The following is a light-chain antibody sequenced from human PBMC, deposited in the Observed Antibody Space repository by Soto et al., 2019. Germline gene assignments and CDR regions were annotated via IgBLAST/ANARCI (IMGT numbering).Light chain of an antibody. Sequence: ETVMTQSPATLSVSPGERATLSCRASQSVGSDLAWYQQKPGQAPRLLIFGASTRATGIPARFSGSASGTEFTLTISGLQSEDSAVYYCQQYYNWPPITFGQVTRLEIK. CDR2: GAS. V-gene: IGKV3-15*01. J-gene: IGKJ5*01. CDR3: QQYYNWPPIT. CDR1: QSVGSD.